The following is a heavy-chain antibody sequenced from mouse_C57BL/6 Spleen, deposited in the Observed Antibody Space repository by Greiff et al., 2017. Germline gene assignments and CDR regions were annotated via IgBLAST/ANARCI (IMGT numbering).Heavy chain of an antibody. CDR3: ARTDMVTYYFDY. J-gene: IGHJ2*01. CDR1: GYAFTNYL. V-gene: IGHV1-54*01. D-gene: IGHD2-2*01. CDR2: INPGSGGT. Sequence: QVQLKESGAELVRPGTSVKVSCKASGYAFTNYLIEWVKQRPGQGLEWIGVINPGSGGTNYNEKFKGKATLTADKTSSTAYMQLSSLTSEDSAVYFCARTDMVTYYFDYWGQGTTLTVSS.